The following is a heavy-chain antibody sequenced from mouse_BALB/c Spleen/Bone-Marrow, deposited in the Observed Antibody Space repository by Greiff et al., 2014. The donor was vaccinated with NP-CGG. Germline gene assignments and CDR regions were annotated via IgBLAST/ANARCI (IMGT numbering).Heavy chain of an antibody. CDR3: TIRYYAMDY. CDR1: GYTFTRYT. D-gene: IGHD1-1*01. CDR2: IIPNSGYS. J-gene: IGHJ4*01. Sequence: VQLQQSGAELARPGASVKMSCQASGYTFTRYTMHWEKKRPGQGLEWIGYIIPNSGYSNYNQKFKDKATLTADKSSSTAYMRLSSLTSEDSAVYYCTIRYYAMDYWGQGTSVTVSS. V-gene: IGHV1-4*01.